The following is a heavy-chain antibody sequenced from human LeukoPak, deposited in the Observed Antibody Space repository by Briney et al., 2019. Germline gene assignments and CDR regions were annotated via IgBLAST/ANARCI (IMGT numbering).Heavy chain of an antibody. V-gene: IGHV3-13*01. CDR2: IGTAGDT. D-gene: IGHD3-9*01. CDR3: ARGHMLTGYYNFAWFDP. Sequence: GGSLRLSCAASGFTFSSYDMHWVRQPTGKGLEWLSAIGTAGDTYYSHSVKGRFTISRENDKNSLYLHMNSLSDGDTAVYFCARGHMLTGYYNFAWFDPWGQGTLVNVSS. CDR1: GFTFSSYD. J-gene: IGHJ5*02.